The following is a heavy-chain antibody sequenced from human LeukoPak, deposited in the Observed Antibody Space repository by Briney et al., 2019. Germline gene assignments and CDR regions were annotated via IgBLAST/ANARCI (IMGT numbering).Heavy chain of an antibody. CDR3: ARDPGYYYGSGSYSDY. J-gene: IGHJ4*02. CDR2: IYSGGRT. Sequence: GGSLRLSCAASGFTVSSNYMSWVRQAPGKGLEWVSVIYSGGRTHYADSVKGRLTISRDNSKNTLYLQMNSLRAEDTAVYYCARDPGYYYGSGSYSDYWGQGTLVTVSS. V-gene: IGHV3-53*01. CDR1: GFTVSSNY. D-gene: IGHD3-10*01.